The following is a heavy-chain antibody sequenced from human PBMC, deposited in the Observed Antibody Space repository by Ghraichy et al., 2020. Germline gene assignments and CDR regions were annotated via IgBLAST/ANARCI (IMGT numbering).Heavy chain of an antibody. V-gene: IGHV3-11*01. CDR2: ISSSGSTI. Sequence: GGSLRLSCAASGFTFSDYYMSWIRQAPGKGLEWVSYISSSGSTIYYADSVKGRFTISRDNAKNSLYPQMNSLRAEDTAVYYCASFNSNYYYYYGMDVWGQGTTVTVSS. CDR1: GFTFSDYY. J-gene: IGHJ6*02. CDR3: ASFNSNYYYYYGMDV. D-gene: IGHD4-11*01.